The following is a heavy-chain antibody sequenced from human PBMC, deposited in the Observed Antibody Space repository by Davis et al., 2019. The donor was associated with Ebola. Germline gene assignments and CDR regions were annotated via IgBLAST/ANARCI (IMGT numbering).Heavy chain of an antibody. CDR1: GGSISSGSYY. Sequence: PSETLSLTCTVSGGSISSGSYYWSWIRQPAGKGLEWIGHIYTSGSTNYNPSLKSRVTISVDTSKNQFSLKLSSVTAADTAVYYCARVLTPSLNDILTGSSWFDPWGQGTLVTVSS. CDR3: ARVLTPSLNDILTGSSWFDP. V-gene: IGHV4-61*09. CDR2: IYTSGST. J-gene: IGHJ5*02. D-gene: IGHD3-9*01.